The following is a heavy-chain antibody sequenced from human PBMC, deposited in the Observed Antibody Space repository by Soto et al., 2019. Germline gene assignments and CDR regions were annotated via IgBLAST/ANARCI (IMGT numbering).Heavy chain of an antibody. CDR3: ARDSTVTTPGGDYYYGMDV. CDR1: GGTFSSYA. Sequence: VQLVQSGAEVKKPGSSVKVSCKASGGTFSSYAISWVRQAPGQGLEWMGGIIPIFGTANYAQKFQGRVTITADESTSTAYMELSSLRSEDTAVYYCARDSTVTTPGGDYYYGMDVWGQGTTVTVSS. CDR2: IIPIFGTA. J-gene: IGHJ6*02. D-gene: IGHD4-4*01. V-gene: IGHV1-69*01.